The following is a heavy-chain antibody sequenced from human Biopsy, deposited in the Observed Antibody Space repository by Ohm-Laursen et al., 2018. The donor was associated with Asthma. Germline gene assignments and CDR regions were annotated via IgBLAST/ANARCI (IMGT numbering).Heavy chain of an antibody. Sequence: SLRLSCAAPGFVFSQCGMHWVRQAPGKGLEWVAVISFDGSNKDYADSVKGRFTISRDNSKNTLHLEMNSLRVEDTAVYYCPKDVFPGWELRRGPDYWGQGTLVTVSS. V-gene: IGHV3-30*18. J-gene: IGHJ4*02. D-gene: IGHD1-26*01. CDR2: ISFDGSNK. CDR1: GFVFSQCG. CDR3: PKDVFPGWELRRGPDY.